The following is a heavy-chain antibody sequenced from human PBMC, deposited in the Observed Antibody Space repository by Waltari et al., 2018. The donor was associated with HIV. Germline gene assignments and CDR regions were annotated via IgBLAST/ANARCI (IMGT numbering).Heavy chain of an antibody. CDR1: GFIFSNSW. Sequence: EVQLVESGGGLVQPGGSLRLSCAASGFIFSNSWLNWVRQAPGKGLEGVANINQDGSEKDYVDSVKGRFTISRDNAKNSLYLQMNNLRAEDTAVYYCAGEMPTIIGDAFDIWGQGTMVTISS. D-gene: IGHD3-16*02. CDR3: AGEMPTIIGDAFDI. J-gene: IGHJ3*02. V-gene: IGHV3-7*01. CDR2: INQDGSEK.